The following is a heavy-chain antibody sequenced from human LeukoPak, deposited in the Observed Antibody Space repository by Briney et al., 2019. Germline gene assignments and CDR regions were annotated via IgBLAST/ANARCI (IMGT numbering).Heavy chain of an antibody. CDR2: INHRGIS. CDR3: ARAVTYHDVLTGYYRDYFDY. Sequence: SETLSLTRAVFGGSFSGYYWSWIRQPPGKGLEWIGEINHRGISNYNPSLKSRVTISVDTSKNQFSLKLTSATAADTAVYYCARAVTYHDVLTGYYRDYFDYWGQGILVTVSS. D-gene: IGHD3-9*01. CDR1: GGSFSGYY. V-gene: IGHV4-34*01. J-gene: IGHJ4*02.